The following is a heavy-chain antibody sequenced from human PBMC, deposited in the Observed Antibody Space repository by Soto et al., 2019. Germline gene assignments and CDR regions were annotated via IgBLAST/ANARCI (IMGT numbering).Heavy chain of an antibody. D-gene: IGHD3-10*01. Sequence: GPGPSGSSETLSLTCTVSGGSIGSYYWSWIRQPPGKGLEWIGYVYYSGSTNYNPSLKSRVTLSVDTSKNQFSLKLISVTAADTAVYYCARDLKFGQADYWGQGSHVTVSS. CDR3: ARDLKFGQADY. J-gene: IGHJ4*02. CDR1: GGSIGSYY. V-gene: IGHV4-59*12. CDR2: VYYSGST.